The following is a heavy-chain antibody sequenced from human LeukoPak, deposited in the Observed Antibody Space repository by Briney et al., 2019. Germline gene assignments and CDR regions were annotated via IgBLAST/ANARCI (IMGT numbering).Heavy chain of an antibody. CDR1: GFTVSGIY. CDR3: AKLCSVPDAFDI. J-gene: IGHJ3*02. Sequence: PGGSLRLSCAASGFTVSGIYMNWVRQAPGKGLEWVSLINSGDTTYYADSVKGRFTISRDNSKNTLYLQMNSLRAEDTAAYYCAKLCSVPDAFDIWGQGTMVTVSS. CDR2: INSGDTT. V-gene: IGHV3-53*05. D-gene: IGHD2-2*01.